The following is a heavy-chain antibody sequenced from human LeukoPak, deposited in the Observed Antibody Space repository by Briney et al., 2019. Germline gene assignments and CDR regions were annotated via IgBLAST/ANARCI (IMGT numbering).Heavy chain of an antibody. D-gene: IGHD2-2*02. CDR1: GYTFTGYY. CDR2: INPNSGGT. J-gene: IGHJ4*02. CDR3: ARVRYCSSTSCYIGYFDY. Sequence: ASVKVSCKASGYTFTGYYMHWVRQAPGQGLEWMGWINPNSGGTNYAQKFQGRVTMTRDTSISTAYMELSRLGSDDTAVYYCARVRYCSSTSCYIGYFDYWGQGTLVTVSS. V-gene: IGHV1-2*02.